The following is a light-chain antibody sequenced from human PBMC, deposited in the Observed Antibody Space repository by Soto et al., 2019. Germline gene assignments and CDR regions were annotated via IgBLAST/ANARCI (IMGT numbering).Light chain of an antibody. CDR3: SSYAGSSIV. CDR2: EVN. V-gene: IGLV2-8*01. J-gene: IGLJ1*01. Sequence: TPPPSASGYPGQSAAISCTGTSSDVGGYNYVSWYQQHPGKAPKLMIYEVNKRPSGVPDRFSGSKSDNTASLTVSGLQAEDEADYYCSSYAGSSIVFGTGTRVTVL. CDR1: SSDVGGYNY.